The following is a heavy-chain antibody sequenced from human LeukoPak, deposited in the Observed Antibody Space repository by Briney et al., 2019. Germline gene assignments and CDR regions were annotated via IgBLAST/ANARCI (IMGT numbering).Heavy chain of an antibody. V-gene: IGHV4-39*01. Sequence: PSETLSLTCTVSGGSISSSSYYWGWIRQPPGKGLEWIGSIYYSGSNYYNPSLKSQATISVDTSNTHFSLKLSSVNAADTAVYYCARQPRYYYDSSGYYLGYWGQGTLVTVSS. J-gene: IGHJ4*02. CDR3: ARQPRYYYDSSGYYLGY. D-gene: IGHD3-22*01. CDR2: IYYSGSN. CDR1: GGSISSSSYY.